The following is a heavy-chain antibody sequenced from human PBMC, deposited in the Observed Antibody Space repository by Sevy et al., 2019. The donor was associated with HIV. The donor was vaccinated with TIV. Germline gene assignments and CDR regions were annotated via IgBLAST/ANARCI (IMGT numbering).Heavy chain of an antibody. CDR3: VRDRPGPKHYMDV. V-gene: IGHV3-74*01. J-gene: IGHJ6*03. Sequence: GGSLRLSCVASGFIFSTDWMHWVRQAPVKGLVWVSRIDTDGSDTSYADSVKGRFTITRDNAKNTLYLQMNSLRAEDTAVYYCVRDRPGPKHYMDVWGKGTTVTVSS. CDR2: IDTDGSDT. CDR1: GFIFSTDW.